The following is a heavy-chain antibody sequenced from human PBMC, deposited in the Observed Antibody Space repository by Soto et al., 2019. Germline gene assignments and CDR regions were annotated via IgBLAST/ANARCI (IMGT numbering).Heavy chain of an antibody. CDR3: ARAMVDYDSSGYPTRGVYFDL. J-gene: IGHJ2*01. Sequence: QVQLVQSGAEVKKPGSSVKVSCKASGGTFSSYAISWVRQAPGQGLEWMGGIIPIFGTANYAQKFQGRVTITADKSTSTAYMELSSLRSEDTAVYYCARAMVDYDSSGYPTRGVYFDLWGRGTLVTVSS. V-gene: IGHV1-69*06. D-gene: IGHD3-22*01. CDR2: IIPIFGTA. CDR1: GGTFSSYA.